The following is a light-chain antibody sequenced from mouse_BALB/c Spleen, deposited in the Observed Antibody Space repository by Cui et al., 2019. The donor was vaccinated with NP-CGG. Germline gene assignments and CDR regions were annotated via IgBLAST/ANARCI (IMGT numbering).Light chain of an antibody. J-gene: IGLJ1*01. CDR1: TGAVTTSNY. CDR2: GTN. CDR3: ALWFSNHWV. Sequence: HAVVNKESGTTTSPGETVTLTCRSSTGAVTTSNYANWVQEKPDHLFTGLIGGTNNRAPGVPARFSGSLIGDKAALTITGAQTEDEAIYFCALWFSNHWVFGGGTKLTVL. V-gene: IGLV1*01.